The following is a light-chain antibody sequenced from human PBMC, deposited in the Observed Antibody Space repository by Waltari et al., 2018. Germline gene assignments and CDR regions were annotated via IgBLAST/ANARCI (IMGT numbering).Light chain of an antibody. CDR1: QTISSY. J-gene: IGKJ5*01. V-gene: IGKV1-39*01. CDR2: AAS. CDR3: QQSYNSPIT. Sequence: DIQMTQSPSSLSASVGARVNMTCRASQTISSYLIWYRQKPGKPPNLLIYAASNLHTGVPSRFSGSGSGTDFTLTISEIQPDDFATYYCQQSYNSPITFGQGTRLEIQ.